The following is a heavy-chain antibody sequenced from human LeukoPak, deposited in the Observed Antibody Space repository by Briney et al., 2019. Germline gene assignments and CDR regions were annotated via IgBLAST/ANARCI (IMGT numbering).Heavy chain of an antibody. CDR1: GFIFSSDS. Sequence: PGGSLRLSCATSGFIFSSDSMIWVRQAPGKGLEWVSAISGSGGSTYYADSVKGRFTISRDNSKNTLYLQMNSLRAEDTAVYYCAKAGAYDFIYWGQGTLVTVSS. D-gene: IGHD3-3*01. CDR3: AKAGAYDFIY. J-gene: IGHJ4*02. CDR2: ISGSGGST. V-gene: IGHV3-23*01.